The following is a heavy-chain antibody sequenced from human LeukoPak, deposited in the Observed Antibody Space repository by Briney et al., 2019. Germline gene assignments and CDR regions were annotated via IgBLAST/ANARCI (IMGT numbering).Heavy chain of an antibody. CDR1: GFTLSSYS. D-gene: IGHD6-13*01. CDR3: AREVDSSSWYPGPSADY. CDR2: ISSSGSYI. J-gene: IGHJ4*02. V-gene: IGHV3-21*01. Sequence: GGSLRLSCAASGFTLSSYSMNWVRQAPGKGLEWVSSISSSGSYIYYADSVKGRFTISRDNAKNSLYLQMNSLRAEDTAVYYCAREVDSSSWYPGPSADYWGQGTLVTVSS.